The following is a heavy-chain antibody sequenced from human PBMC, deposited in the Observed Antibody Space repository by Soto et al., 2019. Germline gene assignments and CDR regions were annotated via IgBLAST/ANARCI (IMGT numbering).Heavy chain of an antibody. J-gene: IGHJ5*02. CDR3: ARAYSPGLFDP. CDR2: ISANNGNT. V-gene: IGHV1-18*01. Sequence: QVQLVQSGAEVKKPGASVKVSCKASGYTFTSYGISWVRQAPGQGLEWMGWISANNGNTKYAQNFQGRVTMTTDTSTSTAYMELRRLRSDDTAVYYCARAYSPGLFDPWGKGTLVTVSS. D-gene: IGHD2-15*01. CDR1: GYTFTSYG.